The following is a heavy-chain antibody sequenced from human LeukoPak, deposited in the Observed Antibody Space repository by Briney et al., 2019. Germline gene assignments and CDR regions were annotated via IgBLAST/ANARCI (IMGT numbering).Heavy chain of an antibody. CDR2: VFYTGYT. D-gene: IGHD1-26*01. Sequence: SETLSLTCAVYGGSFSGYYWSWVRQPPGKGLEWIGYVFYTGYTHYNASLKSRVTISVDTSKNQFSLKLSSVTAADTAVYYCARDIPLRVGATTSGDYWGQGTLVTVSS. CDR3: ARDIPLRVGATTSGDY. V-gene: IGHV4-59*12. J-gene: IGHJ4*02. CDR1: GGSFSGYY.